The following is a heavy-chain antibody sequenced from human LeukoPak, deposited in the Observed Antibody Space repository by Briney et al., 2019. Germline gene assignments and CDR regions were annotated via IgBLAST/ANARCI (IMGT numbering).Heavy chain of an antibody. CDR1: GYSISSGYY. CDR3: ASSGVVVPAVDFDY. D-gene: IGHD2-2*01. Sequence: PSETLSLTCAVSGYSISSGYYWGWIRQPPGKGLEWIGSIYHSGSTYYNPSLKSRVTISVDTSKNQFSLKLSSVTAADTAVYYCASSGVVVPAVDFDYWGQGNLVTVSS. CDR2: IYHSGST. J-gene: IGHJ4*02. V-gene: IGHV4-38-2*01.